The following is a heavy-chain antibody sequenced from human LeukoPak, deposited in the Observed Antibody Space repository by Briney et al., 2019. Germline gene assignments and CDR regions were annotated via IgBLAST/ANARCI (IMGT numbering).Heavy chain of an antibody. CDR1: GYTFTGYY. CDR2: INPNSGGT. V-gene: IGHV1-2*02. D-gene: IGHD2-2*01. Sequence: ASVKVSCKASGYTFTGYYMHWVRQAPGQGLEWMGWINPNSGGTNYAQKFQGRVTMTRDTSISTAYMELSRLRSDDTAVYYCARLTAARWNYFDDWGQGTLVTVSS. CDR3: ARLTAARWNYFDD. J-gene: IGHJ4*02.